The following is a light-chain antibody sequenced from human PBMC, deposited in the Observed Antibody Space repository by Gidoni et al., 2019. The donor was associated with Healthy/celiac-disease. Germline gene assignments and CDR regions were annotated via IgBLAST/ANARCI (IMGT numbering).Light chain of an antibody. CDR2: VAS. Sequence: EIVWTQSPATLSLSPGERATLSFRASQRVTSYLAWYQQKPGQASSLLSYVASNRATGIPARFGGNGSGTDFTLTISSLGPEDFAVYCSQQRSNWPPWTFGEGTKVEIK. J-gene: IGKJ1*01. V-gene: IGKV3-11*01. CDR1: QRVTSY. CDR3: QQRSNWPPWT.